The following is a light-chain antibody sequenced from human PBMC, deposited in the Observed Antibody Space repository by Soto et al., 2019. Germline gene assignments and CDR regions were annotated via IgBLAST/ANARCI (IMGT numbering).Light chain of an antibody. CDR3: QQYNKWPPYT. CDR2: GAS. CDR1: QSVSSN. V-gene: IGKV3-15*01. J-gene: IGKJ2*01. Sequence: EIVMTQSPATLSVSPGESATLSCMASQSVSSNLAWYQQKGGQAPRLLIYGASTRATGIPARFSGSGSGTEFSLTISSLQSEDFAVYYCQQYNKWPPYTFGQGTKVDIK.